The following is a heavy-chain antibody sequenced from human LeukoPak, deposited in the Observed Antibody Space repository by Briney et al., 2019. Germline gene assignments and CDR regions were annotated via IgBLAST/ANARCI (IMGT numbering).Heavy chain of an antibody. D-gene: IGHD6-13*01. J-gene: IGHJ4*02. Sequence: PSETLSLTCTVSGGSISSSSYYWGWIRQPPGKGLEWIGSIYYSGSTYYNPSLKSRVTISVDTSKNQFSLKLSSVTAADTAVYYCARGQIAAAWMDYWGQGTLVTVSS. CDR3: ARGQIAAAWMDY. CDR2: IYYSGST. CDR1: GGSISSSSYY. V-gene: IGHV4-39*01.